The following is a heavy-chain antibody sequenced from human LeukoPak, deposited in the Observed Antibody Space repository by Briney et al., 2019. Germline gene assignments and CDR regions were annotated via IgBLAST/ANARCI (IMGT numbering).Heavy chain of an antibody. J-gene: IGHJ4*02. Sequence: SETLSLTCSVSGDSIYWSWVRQSPGKGLQWIGTVYYSGATNYNPSLASRVTMSLDMSKSQFSLKLSSVTAADTAIYYCAVVTSHPRYFDHWGQGTLITVSS. D-gene: IGHD2-21*02. CDR3: AVVTSHPRYFDH. CDR1: GDSIY. CDR2: VYYSGAT. V-gene: IGHV4-59*01.